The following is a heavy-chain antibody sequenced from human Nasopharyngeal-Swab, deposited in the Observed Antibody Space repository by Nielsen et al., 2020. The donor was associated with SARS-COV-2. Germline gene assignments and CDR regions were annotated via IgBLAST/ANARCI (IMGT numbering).Heavy chain of an antibody. V-gene: IGHV4-4*02. D-gene: IGHD4-23*01. Sequence: WIRQPPGKGMEWIGEIYHSGSTNYNPSLKSRVTISVDKSKNQFPLKLSSVTAADTAVYYCARFRLTTVVTPGAFDIWGQGTMVTVSS. J-gene: IGHJ3*02. CDR2: IYHSGST. CDR3: ARFRLTTVVTPGAFDI.